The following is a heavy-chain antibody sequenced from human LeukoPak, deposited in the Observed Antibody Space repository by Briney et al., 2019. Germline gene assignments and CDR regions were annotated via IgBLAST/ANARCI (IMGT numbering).Heavy chain of an antibody. Sequence: GGSLRLSCAASGFTFSDYYMSWIRQAPGKGLEWVSSISSSSSYIYYADSVKGRFTISRDNAKNSLYLQMNCLSAEDTAVYYCARVLLPNWFDPWGQGTLVTVSS. J-gene: IGHJ5*02. D-gene: IGHD2-15*01. CDR2: ISSSSSYI. CDR3: ARVLLPNWFDP. CDR1: GFTFSDYY. V-gene: IGHV3-11*06.